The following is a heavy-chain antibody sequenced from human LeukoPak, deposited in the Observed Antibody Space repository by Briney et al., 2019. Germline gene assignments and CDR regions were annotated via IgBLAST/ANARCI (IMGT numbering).Heavy chain of an antibody. D-gene: IGHD6-19*01. J-gene: IGHJ5*02. Sequence: PSETLSLTCAVYGGSFSGYYWSWIRQPPGKGLEWIGEINHSGSTNYNPSLKSRVTISVDTSKNQFSLKLSSVTAADTAVYYCARQARARAVAAHIGNWFDPWGQGTLVTVSS. CDR1: GGSFSGYY. CDR2: INHSGST. CDR3: ARQARARAVAAHIGNWFDP. V-gene: IGHV4-34*01.